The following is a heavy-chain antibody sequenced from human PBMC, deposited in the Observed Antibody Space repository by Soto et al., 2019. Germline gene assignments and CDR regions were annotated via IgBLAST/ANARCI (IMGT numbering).Heavy chain of an antibody. CDR1: GGTCSSYT. D-gene: IGHD6-6*01. V-gene: IGHV1-69*02. J-gene: IGHJ4*02. Sequence: SPLNVSCKRSGGTCSSYTISWVRQAPGQGLEWMGRIIPILGIANYAQKFQGRVTITADKSTSTDYMELSSLRSEDTAVYYCSRVSPEYSSSSIGVGYWGQGTLVTVSS. CDR3: SRVSPEYSSSSIGVGY. CDR2: IIPILGIA.